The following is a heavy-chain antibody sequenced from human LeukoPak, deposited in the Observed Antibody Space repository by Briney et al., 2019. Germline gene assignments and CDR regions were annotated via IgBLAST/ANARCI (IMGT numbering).Heavy chain of an antibody. CDR1: GFTFSNSW. CDR3: ARHLSRGQNFDY. J-gene: IGHJ4*02. V-gene: IGHV3-7*01. Sequence: PGGSLRLSCAASGFTFSNSWMSWFRQAPGQRLEWVASIKDDGSDTYYLESVKGRCTISRDNAKTSLFLQMDGLRADDTAVFFCARHLSRGQNFDYWGQGTLVTVSS. CDR2: IKDDGSDT.